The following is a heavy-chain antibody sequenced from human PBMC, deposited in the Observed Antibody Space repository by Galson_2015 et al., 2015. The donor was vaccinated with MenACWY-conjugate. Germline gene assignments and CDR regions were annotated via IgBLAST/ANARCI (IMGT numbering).Heavy chain of an antibody. CDR2: LTPHSGGT. J-gene: IGHJ6*03. Sequence: QSGAEVKKPGASVKVSCKASGYTFTGFYLHWVRQAPGQGLEWMGRLTPHSGGTDYAQKFQGRVTMSRDMSINTAYMELSSLRFDDTAIYYCARGYAGGHMDVWGEGTTVTVSS. CDR1: GYTFTGFY. V-gene: IGHV1-2*06. D-gene: IGHD2-2*01. CDR3: ARGYAGGHMDV.